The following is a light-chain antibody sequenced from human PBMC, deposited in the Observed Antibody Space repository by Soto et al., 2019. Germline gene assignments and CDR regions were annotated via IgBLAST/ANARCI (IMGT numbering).Light chain of an antibody. V-gene: IGKV3-11*01. J-gene: IGKJ3*01. CDR2: EAS. CDR3: QQRTSWPGT. Sequence: EIVLTQSPATLSLSPGKRATLSCRASQSVSSYLAWYQQKPGQAPRLLIYEASRRVTGIPARFSGSGSGTDFSLTISSLEPEDFAVYYCQQRTSWPGTFGPGTKVDIK. CDR1: QSVSSY.